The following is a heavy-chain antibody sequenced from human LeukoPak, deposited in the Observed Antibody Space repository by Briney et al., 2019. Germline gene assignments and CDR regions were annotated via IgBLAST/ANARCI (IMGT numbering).Heavy chain of an antibody. J-gene: IGHJ4*02. CDR2: IYYSGST. CDR1: GGSISSYY. Sequence: PSETLSLTCTVSGGSISSYYWSWIRQPPGKGLEWIGYIYYSGSTNYNPSLKSRVTISVDTSKNQVSLKLSSVTAADTAVYYCARGTVTGGPYYFDYWGQGTLVTVSS. CDR3: ARGTVTGGPYYFDY. V-gene: IGHV4-59*01. D-gene: IGHD4-17*01.